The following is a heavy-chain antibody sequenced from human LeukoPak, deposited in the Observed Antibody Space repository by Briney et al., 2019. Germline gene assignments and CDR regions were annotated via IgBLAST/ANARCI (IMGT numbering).Heavy chain of an antibody. D-gene: IGHD5-12*01. Sequence: SETLSLTCTVSGGSISRNYWSWSRQPPGKGLEWIGYIYYSGSTNYNPSLKSRVTISEDSAKNQFSLKLSSVTAADTAVYYCARSYSGYDSNAFDIWGQGTTVTVSS. V-gene: IGHV4-59*01. CDR2: IYYSGST. CDR1: GGSISRNY. CDR3: ARSYSGYDSNAFDI. J-gene: IGHJ3*02.